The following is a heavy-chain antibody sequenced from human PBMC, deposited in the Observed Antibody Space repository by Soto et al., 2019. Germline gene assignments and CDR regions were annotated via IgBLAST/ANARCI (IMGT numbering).Heavy chain of an antibody. CDR2: IYWDDDK. D-gene: IGHD3-9*01. CDR3: AHCSLGSYYDILTGYYKSGPHFDY. CDR1: GFSLSTSGVG. Sequence: SGPTLVNPTQTLTLTCTFSGFSLSTSGVGVGWIRQPPGKALEWLALIYWDDDKRYSPSLKSRLTITKDTSKNQVVLTMTNMDPVDTATYYCAHCSLGSYYDILTGYYKSGPHFDYWGQGTLVTVSS. J-gene: IGHJ4*02. V-gene: IGHV2-5*02.